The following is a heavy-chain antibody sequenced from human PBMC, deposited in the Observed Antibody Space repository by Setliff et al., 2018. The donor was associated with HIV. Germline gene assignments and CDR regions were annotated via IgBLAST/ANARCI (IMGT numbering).Heavy chain of an antibody. J-gene: IGHJ5*02. Sequence: GASVKVSCKASGYTFSSYDINWVRQATGQGLEWMGWMNPKSGNTGYAQKFQGRGTMTRNTSISTAYMELSSLRSEYTAVYYCARTEYYDFWSGPRGFDPWGQGTLVTVSS. D-gene: IGHD3-3*01. CDR2: MNPKSGNT. CDR3: ARTEYYDFWSGPRGFDP. V-gene: IGHV1-8*02. CDR1: GYTFSSYD.